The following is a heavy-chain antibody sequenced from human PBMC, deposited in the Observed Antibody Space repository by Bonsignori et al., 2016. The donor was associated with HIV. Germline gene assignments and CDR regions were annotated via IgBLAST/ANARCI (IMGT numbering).Heavy chain of an antibody. CDR2: IWYDGSNK. J-gene: IGHJ2*01. CDR3: AKDPCTSSSWYRWYFDL. CDR1: GFTFSNYG. Sequence: GESLKISCAASGFTFSNYGMHWVRQAPGKGLEWVAVIWYDGSNKYYADSVKGRFTISRDNSKNTLHLQMNSLRAEDTAVYYCAKDPCTSSSWYRWYFDLWGRGTLVTVSS. D-gene: IGHD6-13*01. V-gene: IGHV3-33*06.